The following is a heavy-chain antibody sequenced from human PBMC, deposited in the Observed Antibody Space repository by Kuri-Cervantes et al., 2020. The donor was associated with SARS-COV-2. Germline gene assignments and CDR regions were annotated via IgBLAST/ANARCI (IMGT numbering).Heavy chain of an antibody. V-gene: IGHV1-69*10. CDR2: IIPILGIA. D-gene: IGHD6-19*01. CDR3: ARDTYSSGWHGGWFDP. Sequence: SVKVSCKASGGTFSSYAISWVRQAPGQGLEWMGGIIPILGIANYAQKFQGRVTITADKSTSTAYMELSSLRSEDTAVYYCARDTYSSGWHGGWFDPWGQGTLVTVSS. J-gene: IGHJ5*02. CDR1: GGTFSSYA.